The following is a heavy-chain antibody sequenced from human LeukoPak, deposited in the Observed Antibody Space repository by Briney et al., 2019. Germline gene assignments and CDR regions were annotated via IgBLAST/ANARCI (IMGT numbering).Heavy chain of an antibody. Sequence: SETLSLTCAVYGGSFSGYYWSWIRQPPGKGLEWIGEINHSGSTNYNPSLKSRVTISVDTSKNQFSLKLSSVTAADTAVYYCARRRYYYDSSGSVFDYWGQGTLVTVSS. D-gene: IGHD3-22*01. V-gene: IGHV4-34*01. CDR3: ARRRYYYDSSGSVFDY. CDR1: GGSFSGYY. CDR2: INHSGST. J-gene: IGHJ4*02.